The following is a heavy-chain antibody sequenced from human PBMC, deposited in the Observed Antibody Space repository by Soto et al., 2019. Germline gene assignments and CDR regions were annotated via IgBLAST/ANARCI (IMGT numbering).Heavy chain of an antibody. CDR3: ARGRGPDGGKRLVWYFDL. V-gene: IGHV4-34*01. D-gene: IGHD2-15*01. CDR2: INHSGST. CDR1: GGSFSGYY. Sequence: QVQLQQWGAGLLKPSETLSLTCAVYGGSFSGYYWCWIRQPRGKGLERIGEINHSGSTNYNPSLKSRVTISVDTSKNQFALKLSSVTAADTAVYYCARGRGPDGGKRLVWYFDLSGRGTLVTVSS. J-gene: IGHJ2*01.